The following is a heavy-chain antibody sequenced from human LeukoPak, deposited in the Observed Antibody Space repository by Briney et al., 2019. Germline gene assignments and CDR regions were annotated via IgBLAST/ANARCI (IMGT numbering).Heavy chain of an antibody. CDR2: ISWNSGSI. CDR1: GFTFDDYA. J-gene: IGHJ4*02. Sequence: PGGSLRLSCAASGFTFDDYAMHWVRQAPGKGLEWVSGISWNSGSIGYADSVKGRFTISRDNAKNSLYLQMNSLRAEDTALYYYANLDGYWGQGTLVTVSS. V-gene: IGHV3-9*01. D-gene: IGHD5-24*01. CDR3: ANLDGY.